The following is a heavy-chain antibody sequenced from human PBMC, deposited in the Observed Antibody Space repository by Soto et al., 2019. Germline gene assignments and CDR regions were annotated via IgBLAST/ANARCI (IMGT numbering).Heavy chain of an antibody. CDR1: GFTFSTYA. CDR3: ARDYRYHMY. D-gene: IGHD2-2*01. J-gene: IGHJ1*01. V-gene: IGHV3-23*01. Sequence: PGGSLRLSCAASGFTFSTYAMTWVRQAPGKGLDWVSSITGSGGTTFYADSVKGRFTISRDNTKNTLFLQMSSLRAEDTAVYYCARDYRYHMYWGQGTRVTVSS. CDR2: ITGSGGTT.